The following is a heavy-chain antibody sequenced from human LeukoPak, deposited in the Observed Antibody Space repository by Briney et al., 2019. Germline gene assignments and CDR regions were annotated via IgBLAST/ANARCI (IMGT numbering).Heavy chain of an antibody. CDR3: AKKFRGVIHASDY. CDR2: ISDSGDGT. V-gene: IGHV3-23*01. CDR1: GFTFRTYA. J-gene: IGHJ4*02. Sequence: PGGSLRLSCAASGFTFRTYAMSWVRQAPGKGLEWVSGISDSGDGTYYAESVKGRFTISRDNSKNTVFLQMNSLRADDTAKYYCAKKFRGVIHASDYWGQGTLVTVSS. D-gene: IGHD3-10*01.